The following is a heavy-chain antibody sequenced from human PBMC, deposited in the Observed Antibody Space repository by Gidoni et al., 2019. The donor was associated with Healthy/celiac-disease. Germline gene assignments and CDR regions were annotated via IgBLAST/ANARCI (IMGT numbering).Heavy chain of an antibody. V-gene: IGHV4-34*01. CDR2: INHSGST. Sequence: QVQLQQWGAGLLQPSETLSLTCAVYGGSFSGYYWCWIRQPAGKGLEWIGEINHSGSTNYNPSLKSRVTISVDTSKNQFSLKLSSVTAAGTAVYYCASWSGGSGSYSLNWGQGTLGTVSS. D-gene: IGHD3-10*01. J-gene: IGHJ4*02. CDR3: ASWSGGSGSYSLN. CDR1: GGSFSGYY.